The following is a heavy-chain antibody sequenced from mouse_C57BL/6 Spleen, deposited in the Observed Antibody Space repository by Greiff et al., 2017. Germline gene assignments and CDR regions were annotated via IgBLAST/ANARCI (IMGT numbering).Heavy chain of an antibody. J-gene: IGHJ2*01. CDR1: GYAFSSSW. D-gene: IGHD2-1*01. CDR3: ATIYYGNPYYCDY. Sequence: VTLVESGPELVKPGASVKISCKASGYAFSSSWMNWVKQRPGKGLEWIGRIYPGDGDTNYNGKLKGKATLTADKSSSTAYMQLSSLTSEDSAVYFCATIYYGNPYYCDYWGQGTTLTVSS. CDR2: IYPGDGDT. V-gene: IGHV1-82*01.